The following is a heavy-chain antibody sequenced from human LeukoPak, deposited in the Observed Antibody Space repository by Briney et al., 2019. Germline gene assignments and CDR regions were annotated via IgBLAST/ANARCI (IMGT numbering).Heavy chain of an antibody. D-gene: IGHD7-27*01. V-gene: IGHV4-34*01. Sequence: SETLSLTCAVYGGSFSGYYWSWIRQPPGKGLEWIGSIYYSGSTYYNPSLKSRVTISVDTSKNQFSLKLSSVTAADTAVYYCARDLGLYDAFDIWGQGTMVTVSS. CDR2: IYYSGST. J-gene: IGHJ3*02. CDR1: GGSFSGYY. CDR3: ARDLGLYDAFDI.